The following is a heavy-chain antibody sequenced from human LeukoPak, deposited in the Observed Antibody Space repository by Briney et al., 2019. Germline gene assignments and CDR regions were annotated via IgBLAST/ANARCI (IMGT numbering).Heavy chain of an antibody. CDR1: GYSFTSYW. Sequence: GESLGISCKGSGYSFTSYWITWVRQMPGKGLEWMGRIDPSDSYTNYSLSFQGHVTVSADKSISTAYLQWSSLKASDTAIYYCARRYKYGSFDYWGQGTLVTVSS. CDR2: IDPSDSYT. V-gene: IGHV5-10-1*01. CDR3: ARRYKYGSFDY. D-gene: IGHD5-18*01. J-gene: IGHJ4*02.